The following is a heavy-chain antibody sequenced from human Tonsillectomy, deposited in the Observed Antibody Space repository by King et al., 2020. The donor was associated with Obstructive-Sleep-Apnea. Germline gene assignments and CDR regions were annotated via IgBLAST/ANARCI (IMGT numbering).Heavy chain of an antibody. CDR1: GFTFSSYG. CDR3: AKDFWGYCSGGSCYEVVDV. Sequence: VQLVESGGGVVQPGGSLRLSCAASGFTFSSYGMHWVRQAPGKGLEWVSFIRYDGSNKYYANSVKGRFTISRDNSKNTLYLHMNTLRPEDTAVYYCAKDFWGYCSGGSCYEVVDVWGQGTTVTVSS. CDR2: IRYDGSNK. V-gene: IGHV3-30*02. D-gene: IGHD2-15*01. J-gene: IGHJ6*02.